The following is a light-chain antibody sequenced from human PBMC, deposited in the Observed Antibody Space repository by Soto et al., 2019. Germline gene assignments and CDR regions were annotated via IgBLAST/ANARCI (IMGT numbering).Light chain of an antibody. CDR3: NSYADSNTYV. J-gene: IGLJ1*01. CDR1: SSDVGRYNY. V-gene: IGLV2-8*01. CDR2: DVS. Sequence: QSVLTQPPSASASPGQSVTISCTGTSSDVGRYNYVSWYQHHPGKAPKLIIYDVSQRPSGVPDRFSGSKSGNTASLTVSGLQAEDEADYYCNSYADSNTYVFGTGTKLTVL.